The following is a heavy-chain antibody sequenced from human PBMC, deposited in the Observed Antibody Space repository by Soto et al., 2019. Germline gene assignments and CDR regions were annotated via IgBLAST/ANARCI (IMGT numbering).Heavy chain of an antibody. J-gene: IGHJ4*02. CDR1: GASISSGY. D-gene: IGHD3-22*01. V-gene: IGHV4-59*08. Sequence: PSETLSLTCTVSGASISSGYWSWIRQSPGKGLEWIGYIYYDGRTYYNPSLGSRVTISVDTSKNQFSLNLSSVTAADTAVYYCARLADSRGYYPFDYRGQGTLVTVSS. CDR2: IYYDGRT. CDR3: ARLADSRGYYPFDY.